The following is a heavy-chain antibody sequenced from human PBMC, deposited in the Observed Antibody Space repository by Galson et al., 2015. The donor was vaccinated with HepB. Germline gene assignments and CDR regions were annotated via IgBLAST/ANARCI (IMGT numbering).Heavy chain of an antibody. D-gene: IGHD5-18*01. CDR2: ISGSGGST. CDR3: AKGRDTAMVPGEFDY. Sequence: SLRLSCAASGFTFSSYAMSWVRQAPGKGLEWVSAISGSGGSTYYTDSVKGRFTISRDNSKNTLYLQMNSLRAEDTAVYYCAKGRDTAMVPGEFDYWGQGTLVTVSS. V-gene: IGHV3-23*01. J-gene: IGHJ4*02. CDR1: GFTFSSYA.